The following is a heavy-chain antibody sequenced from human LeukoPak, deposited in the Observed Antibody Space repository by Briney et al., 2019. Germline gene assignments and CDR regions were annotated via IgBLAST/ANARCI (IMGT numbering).Heavy chain of an antibody. CDR1: GYTFTGYY. J-gene: IGHJ4*02. CDR2: INTKTGNP. D-gene: IGHD3-22*01. V-gene: IGHV7-4-1*02. CDR3: VRDKYYYDSTGYRGDY. Sequence: ASVKVSCKASGYTFTGYYMHWVRQAPGQGLQWMGWINTKTGNPTYAQGFTGRFVFSLDTSVSTAYLQISSLKAEDTAVYYCVRDKYYYDSTGYRGDYWGQGTPVTVSS.